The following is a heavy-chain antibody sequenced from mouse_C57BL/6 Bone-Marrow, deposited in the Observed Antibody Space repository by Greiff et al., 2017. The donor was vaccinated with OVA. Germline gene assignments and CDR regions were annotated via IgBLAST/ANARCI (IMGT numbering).Heavy chain of an antibody. D-gene: IGHD1-1*01. CDR2: IYPGSGST. V-gene: IGHV1-55*01. CDR1: GYTFTSYW. CDR3: ARETDYYGSSYWYFDV. J-gene: IGHJ1*03. Sequence: QVQLQQPGAELVKPGASVKMSCKASGYTFTSYWITWVKQRPGQGLEWIGDIYPGSGSTNYNEKFKSKATLTVDTSSSTAYMQLSSLTSEDSAVXDCARETDYYGSSYWYFDVWGTGTTVTVSS.